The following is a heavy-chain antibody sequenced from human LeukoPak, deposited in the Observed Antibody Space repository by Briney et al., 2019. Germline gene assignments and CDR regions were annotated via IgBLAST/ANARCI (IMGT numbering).Heavy chain of an antibody. CDR2: IYPDDSDT. D-gene: IGHD6-19*01. V-gene: IGHV5-51*01. CDR1: GFIFTNYW. J-gene: IGHJ6*04. Sequence: GESLKISCKGSGFIFTNYWIGWERQMPGKGLEWMGLIYPDDSDTKYNPSFQGRVTISADKSISTAYLQWSSLRASDTAIYYCARYTQFGSGWWDVWGRGTTVTVSS. CDR3: ARYTQFGSGWWDV.